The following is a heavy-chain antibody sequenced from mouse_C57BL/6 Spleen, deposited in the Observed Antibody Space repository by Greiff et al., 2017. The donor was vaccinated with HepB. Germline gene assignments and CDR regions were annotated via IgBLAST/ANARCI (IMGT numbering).Heavy chain of an antibody. CDR2: IDPSDSYT. J-gene: IGHJ3*01. V-gene: IGHV1-59*01. CDR3: ASTEGLAY. Sequence: QVQLKQSGAELVRPGTSVKLSCKASGYTFTSYWMHWVKQRPGQGLEWIGVIDPSDSYTNYNQKFKGKATLTVDTSSSTAYMQLSSLTSEDSAVYYCASTEGLAYWGQGTLVTVSA. CDR1: GYTFTSYW.